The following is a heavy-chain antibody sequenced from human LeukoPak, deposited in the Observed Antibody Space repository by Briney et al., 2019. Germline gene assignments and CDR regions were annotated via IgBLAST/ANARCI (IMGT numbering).Heavy chain of an antibody. V-gene: IGHV3-21*01. CDR2: ISYSSSYI. Sequence: GGSLRLSCAASGLTFSRYSMNWVRQAPGKGLEWVSSISYSSSYIYYADSVKGRCTISRDNAKNSLYLQMNGLRAEDTAVYYCAAQSSTSGWFDLWGQGTLVTVSS. J-gene: IGHJ5*02. CDR1: GLTFSRYS. D-gene: IGHD6-6*01. CDR3: AAQSSTSGWFDL.